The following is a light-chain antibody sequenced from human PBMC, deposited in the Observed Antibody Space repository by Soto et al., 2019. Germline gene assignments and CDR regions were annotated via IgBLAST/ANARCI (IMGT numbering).Light chain of an antibody. Sequence: QSVLTQPPSVSGAPGQRVTISCTGSSSNVGAGYDVHWYQQLPGTAPKLLIYGNSNRPSGVPDRFSGSKSGTSASLAITGLLAEDEADYYCQSYDSSLSEDAVFGGGTKLTVL. CDR1: SSNVGAGYD. CDR2: GNS. V-gene: IGLV1-40*01. J-gene: IGLJ2*01. CDR3: QSYDSSLSEDAV.